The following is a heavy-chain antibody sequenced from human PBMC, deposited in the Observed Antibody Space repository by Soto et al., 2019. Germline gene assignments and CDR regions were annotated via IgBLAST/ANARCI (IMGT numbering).Heavy chain of an antibody. J-gene: IGHJ5*02. V-gene: IGHV4-34*01. Sequence: SETLSLTCAVYGGSFSGYYWSWIRQPPGKGLEWIGEINHSGSTNYNPSLKSRVTISVDTSKNQFSLKLSSVTAADTAVYYCARGPRGWFDPWGQGTLVTVSS. CDR2: INHSGST. D-gene: IGHD3-10*01. CDR1: GGSFSGYY. CDR3: ARGPRGWFDP.